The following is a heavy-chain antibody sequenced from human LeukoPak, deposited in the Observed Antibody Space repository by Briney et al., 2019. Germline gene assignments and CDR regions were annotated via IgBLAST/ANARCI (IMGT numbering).Heavy chain of an antibody. CDR3: ARRSSYAVAGIDY. CDR2: IYPGDSET. D-gene: IGHD6-19*01. J-gene: IGHJ4*02. CDR1: GYSFITYR. Sequence: GESLQISCKGSGYSFITYRIGGVRQMPGKGLEWMGVIYPGDSETRYSPSFQGQVTISVDKSISTAYLQWSSLKASDTAMYYCARRSSYAVAGIDYWGQGTLVTVSS. V-gene: IGHV5-51*01.